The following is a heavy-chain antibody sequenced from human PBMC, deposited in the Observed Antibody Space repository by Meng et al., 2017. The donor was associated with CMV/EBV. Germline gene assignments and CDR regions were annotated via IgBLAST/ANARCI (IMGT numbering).Heavy chain of an antibody. V-gene: IGHV1-2*02. D-gene: IGHD6-19*01. CDR1: GYTFTGYY. CDR3: AVAVAPRGDAFDI. CDR2: INPNSGGT. Sequence: ASVKVSCKASGYTFTGYYMHWVRQAPGQGLEWMGWINPNSGGTNYAQKFQGRVTMTRDTSISTAYMELNRLRSDDTAVYYCAVAVAPRGDAFDIWGQGTMVTVSS. J-gene: IGHJ3*02.